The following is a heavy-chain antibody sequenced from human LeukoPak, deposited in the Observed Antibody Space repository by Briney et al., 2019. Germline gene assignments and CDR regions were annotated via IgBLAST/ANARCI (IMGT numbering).Heavy chain of an antibody. Sequence: GGSLRLSCAASGFPFSSYSMTWVRQAPGKGLEWVANIKPDGTTKFYVDSVKGRFTISRDDALNSLYLQMNSLRAEDTAIYYCARSIPYGTTWYGRSDYWGQGTLVTVSS. J-gene: IGHJ4*02. CDR2: IKPDGTTK. CDR1: GFPFSSYS. V-gene: IGHV3-7*03. CDR3: ARSIPYGTTWYGRSDY. D-gene: IGHD6-13*01.